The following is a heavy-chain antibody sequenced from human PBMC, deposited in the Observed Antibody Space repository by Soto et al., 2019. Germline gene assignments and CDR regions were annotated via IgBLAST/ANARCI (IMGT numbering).Heavy chain of an antibody. D-gene: IGHD3-10*01. V-gene: IGHV3-49*03. CDR2: IRSKAYGGTT. CDR1: GFTFGDYA. J-gene: IGHJ3*02. CDR3: TRDRVLLWFGESDAFDI. Sequence: GGSLRLSCTASGFTFGDYAMSWFRQAPGKGLEWVGFIRSKAYGGTTEYAASVKGRFTISRDDSKSIAYLQMNSLKTEDTAVYYRTRDRVLLWFGESDAFDIWGQGTMVTVSS.